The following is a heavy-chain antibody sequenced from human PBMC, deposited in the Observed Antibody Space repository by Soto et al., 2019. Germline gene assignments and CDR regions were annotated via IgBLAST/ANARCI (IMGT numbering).Heavy chain of an antibody. CDR3: ARAAPRYCSGGSCYSGRGY. Sequence: SSETLSLTCAGYGGSFSGYYWSWLRQPPGKGLEWLGEINHSGSTNYNPSLKSRVTISVDTSKNQFSLKLSSVTAADTAVYYCARAAPRYCSGGSCYSGRGYWGQGTLVTV. J-gene: IGHJ4*02. CDR1: GGSFSGYY. V-gene: IGHV4-34*01. D-gene: IGHD2-15*01. CDR2: INHSGST.